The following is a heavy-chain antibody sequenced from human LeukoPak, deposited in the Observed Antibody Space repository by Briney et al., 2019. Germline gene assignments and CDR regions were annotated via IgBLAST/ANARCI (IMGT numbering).Heavy chain of an antibody. CDR1: GFTFSSYG. J-gene: IGHJ4*02. V-gene: IGHV3-30*02. Sequence: GGSLRLSCAASGFTFSSYGMHWVRQAPGKGLQWVAYLRYDGSNKYYADSVKGRFTISRDNSKDTLYLQMNSLRAEDTAVYYCGKGIVVVPAVVDYWGQGTLVTVSS. CDR3: GKGIVVVPAVVDY. D-gene: IGHD2-2*01. CDR2: LRYDGSNK.